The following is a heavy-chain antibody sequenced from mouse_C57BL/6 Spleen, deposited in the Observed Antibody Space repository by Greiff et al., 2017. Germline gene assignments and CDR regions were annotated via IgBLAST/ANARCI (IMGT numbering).Heavy chain of an antibody. CDR1: GFNIKDYY. J-gene: IGHJ3*01. CDR2: IDPEDGDT. V-gene: IGHV14-1*01. Sequence: VQLQQSGAELVRPGASVKLSCTASGFNIKDYYMHWVKQRPEQGLEWIGRIDPEDGDTEYAPKFQGKATMTADTSSNTAYRQLSSLTSEDTAVYYCTTGDYDEEGGWFAYWGQGTLVTVSA. CDR3: TTGDYDEEGGWFAY. D-gene: IGHD2-4*01.